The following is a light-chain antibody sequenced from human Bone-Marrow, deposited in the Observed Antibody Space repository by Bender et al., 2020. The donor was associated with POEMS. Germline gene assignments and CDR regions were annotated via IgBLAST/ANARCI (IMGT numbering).Light chain of an antibody. CDR1: SSNIGAHA. Sequence: QSVLTQPPSASGTPGQRVTISCSGGSSNIGAHAVNWYQHLPGTAPKLLIYSSHRRPSEVPDRFPGSRSGTSASLAISGLQSEDEADYYCAVWDDSLNGWVFGGATKLTVL. V-gene: IGLV1-44*01. J-gene: IGLJ3*02. CDR3: AVWDDSLNGWV. CDR2: SSH.